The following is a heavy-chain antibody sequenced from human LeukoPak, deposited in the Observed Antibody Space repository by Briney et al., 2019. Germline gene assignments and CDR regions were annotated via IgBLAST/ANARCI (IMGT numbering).Heavy chain of an antibody. CDR2: IWYDGSKK. CDR1: GFTFSNYG. D-gene: IGHD6-13*01. V-gene: IGHV3-33*01. Sequence: VRSLRLSCAASGFTFSNYGMHWVRQAPGQGLEWVAIIWYDGSKKYYVDSVKGRFAISRDNSKNTLYLQMNSLKAEDTAVYYCAREGGQQLGSFDYWGQGTLVTVSS. J-gene: IGHJ4*02. CDR3: AREGGQQLGSFDY.